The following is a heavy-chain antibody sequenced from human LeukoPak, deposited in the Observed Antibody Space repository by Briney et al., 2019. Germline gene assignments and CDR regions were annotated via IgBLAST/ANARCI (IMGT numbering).Heavy chain of an antibody. CDR1: GFTFSSYW. Sequence: GGSLRLSCAASGFTFSSYWMSWVRQSPGKGLEWVANINQDGSENHYVDSVKGRFTISRDNAKNSLYLQMNSLRAEDTAVYYCARDEGSGFDYWGQGTLVTVSS. V-gene: IGHV3-7*01. D-gene: IGHD6-25*01. J-gene: IGHJ4*02. CDR2: INQDGSEN. CDR3: ARDEGSGFDY.